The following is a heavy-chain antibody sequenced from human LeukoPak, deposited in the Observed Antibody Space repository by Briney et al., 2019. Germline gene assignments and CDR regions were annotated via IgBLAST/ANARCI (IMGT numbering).Heavy chain of an antibody. J-gene: IGHJ4*02. CDR2: INHSGST. CDR3: ARWRRRFLEWNFDY. Sequence: SETLSLTCAVYGGSFSGYYWSWIRQPPGKGLEWIGEINHSGSTNYNPSLKRRVTISVDTSKNQFSLKLSSVTAADTAVYYCARWRRRFLEWNFDYWGQGTLVTVSS. D-gene: IGHD3-3*01. V-gene: IGHV4-34*01. CDR1: GGSFSGYY.